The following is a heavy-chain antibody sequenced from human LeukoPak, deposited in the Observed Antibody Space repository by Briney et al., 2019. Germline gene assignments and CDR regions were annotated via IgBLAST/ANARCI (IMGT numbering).Heavy chain of an antibody. V-gene: IGHV4-39*07. J-gene: IGHJ5*02. D-gene: IGHD6-13*01. Sequence: SETLSLTCTVSGGSISSSSYYWGWLRQPPGKGLEWIGSIYYTGSTYYNPSLKSRVTISVDTSKNQLSLKLSSVTAADTAVYYCARDRATLIKGIVAPGTSFDPWGQGTLVTVSS. CDR3: ARDRATLIKGIVAPGTSFDP. CDR2: IYYTGST. CDR1: GGSISSSSYY.